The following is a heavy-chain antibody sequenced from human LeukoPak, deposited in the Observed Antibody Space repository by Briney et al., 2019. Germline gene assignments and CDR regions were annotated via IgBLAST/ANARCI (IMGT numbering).Heavy chain of an antibody. CDR3: AKAEYCSGGSCYYFDY. CDR2: ISGSGGST. D-gene: IGHD2-15*01. J-gene: IGHJ4*02. Sequence: PGGSLRLSCAASGFTFSSYAMSWVRQAPGKGLEWVSAISGSGGSTYYADSVKGRFTISRDNSRNTLYLQTNSLRAEDTAVYYCAKAEYCSGGSCYYFDYWGQGTLVTVSS. CDR1: GFTFSSYA. V-gene: IGHV3-23*01.